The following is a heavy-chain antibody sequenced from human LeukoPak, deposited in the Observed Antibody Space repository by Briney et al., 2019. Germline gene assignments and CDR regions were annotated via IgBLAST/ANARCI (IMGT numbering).Heavy chain of an antibody. CDR3: ARDPRRYCSGGSCYWGFDY. D-gene: IGHD2-15*01. CDR2: ISAYNGNT. J-gene: IGHJ4*02. Sequence: ASVKVSCKASGGTFSSYAISWVRQAPGQGLEWMGWISAYNGNTNYAQKLQGRVTMTTDTSTSTAYMELRSLRSDDTAVYYCARDPRRYCSGGSCYWGFDYWGQGTLVTVSS. CDR1: GGTFSSYA. V-gene: IGHV1-18*01.